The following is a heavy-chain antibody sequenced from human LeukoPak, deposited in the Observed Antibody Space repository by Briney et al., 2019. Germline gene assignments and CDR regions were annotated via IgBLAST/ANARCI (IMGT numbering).Heavy chain of an antibody. Sequence: PGGSLRLSCAASGFTFSSYAMHWVRQAPGKGLEWVAVISYDGSNKYYADSVKGRFTISRDNSKNTLYLQMNSLRAEDTAVYYCARAQGTYSDYYYYGIDVWGQGTTVTVSS. CDR2: ISYDGSNK. CDR1: GFTFSSYA. CDR3: ARAQGTYSDYYYYGIDV. D-gene: IGHD3-10*01. J-gene: IGHJ6*02. V-gene: IGHV3-30-3*01.